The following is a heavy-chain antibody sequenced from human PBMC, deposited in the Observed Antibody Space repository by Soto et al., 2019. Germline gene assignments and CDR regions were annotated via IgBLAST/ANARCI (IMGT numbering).Heavy chain of an antibody. CDR2: ISYDGSNK. CDR1: GFTFSSYA. Sequence: LRLSCAASGFTFSSYAMHWVRHAPGKGLEWVAVISYDGSNKYYADSVKGRFTISRDNSKNTLYLQMNSLRAEDTAVYYCARDRGITMIVVSVLDYWGQGTLVTVSS. D-gene: IGHD3-22*01. J-gene: IGHJ4*02. V-gene: IGHV3-30-3*01. CDR3: ARDRGITMIVVSVLDY.